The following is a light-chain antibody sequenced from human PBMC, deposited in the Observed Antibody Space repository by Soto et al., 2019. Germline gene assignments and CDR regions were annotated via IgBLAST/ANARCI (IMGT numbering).Light chain of an antibody. CDR1: QSVSSSY. V-gene: IGKV3D-20*01. CDR2: DAS. CDR3: QQYGSSPIT. Sequence: EIFLTQSPATLSLSPWEIATLSCWASQSVSSSYLAWYQQKPGLAPRLLIYDASSRATGIPDRFSGSGSGTDFTLTISRLEPEDFAVYYCQQYGSSPITFGQGTRLEI. J-gene: IGKJ5*01.